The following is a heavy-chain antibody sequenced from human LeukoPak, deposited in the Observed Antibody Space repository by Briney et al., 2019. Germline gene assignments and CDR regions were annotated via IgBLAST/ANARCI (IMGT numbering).Heavy chain of an antibody. CDR2: IKQDGSEK. V-gene: IGHV3-7*01. Sequence: GGSLRLSCAASGFTFNNYWMSWVRQAPGRGLEWVANIKQDGSEKYYVDSAKGRFTISRDNSKNTLYLQMNSLRAEDTAVYYCARYTVVMRGGAFDIWGQGTMVTVSS. CDR1: GFTFNNYW. J-gene: IGHJ3*02. D-gene: IGHD4-23*01. CDR3: ARYTVVMRGGAFDI.